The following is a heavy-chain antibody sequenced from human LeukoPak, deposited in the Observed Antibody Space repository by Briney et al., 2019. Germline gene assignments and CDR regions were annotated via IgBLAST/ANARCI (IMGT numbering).Heavy chain of an antibody. CDR2: IYPGDSDT. CDR3: ARQLYDYVWGSYRYGFDY. V-gene: IGHV5-51*01. J-gene: IGHJ4*02. CDR1: GYSFTSYW. Sequence: GESLKISCKGSGYSFTSYWIGWVRQMPGKGLEWMGIIYPGDSDTRYSPSFQGQVTISADKPISTAYLQWSSLKASDTAMYYCARQLYDYVWGSYRYGFDYWGQGTLVTVSS. D-gene: IGHD3-16*02.